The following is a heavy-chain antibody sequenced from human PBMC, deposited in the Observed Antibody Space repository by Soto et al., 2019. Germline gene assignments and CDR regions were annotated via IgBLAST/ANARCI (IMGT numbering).Heavy chain of an antibody. D-gene: IGHD2-15*01. CDR2: IYYSGST. CDR1: GGSISSGGYY. Sequence: QVQLQESGPRLVKPSQTLSLTCTVSGGSISSGGYYWSWIRQHPGKGLDWIGYIYYSGSTYYNPSLKSRVTISVDTSKNQFSLKLSSVTAADTAVYYCARGRVVAATPNWYFDLWGRGTLVTVSS. CDR3: ARGRVVAATPNWYFDL. J-gene: IGHJ2*01. V-gene: IGHV4-31*03.